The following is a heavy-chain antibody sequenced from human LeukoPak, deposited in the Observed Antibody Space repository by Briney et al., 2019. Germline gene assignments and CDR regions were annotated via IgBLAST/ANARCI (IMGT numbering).Heavy chain of an antibody. D-gene: IGHD3-10*01. CDR2: IIPIFGTA. CDR3: ARDYYGSGNAFDI. V-gene: IGHV1-69*13. CDR1: RGTFISYA. Sequence: GASVKVSCKASRGTFISYAISWVRQAPGQGLEWLGGIIPIFGTANYAQKFQGRVTITADESTSTAYMELSSLRSEDTAVYYCARDYYGSGNAFDIWGQGTMVTVSS. J-gene: IGHJ3*02.